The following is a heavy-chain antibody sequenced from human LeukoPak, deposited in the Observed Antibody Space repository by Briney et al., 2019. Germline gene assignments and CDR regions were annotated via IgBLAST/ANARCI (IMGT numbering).Heavy chain of an antibody. CDR1: GFTVSSNY. D-gene: IGHD1-26*01. CDR3: ARVRERLYFDY. J-gene: IGHJ4*02. V-gene: IGHV3-53*01. Sequence: GGSLGLSCAASGFTVSSNYMSWVRQAPGKGLEWVSVIYSADTPYYVDPVKGRFTISRDSSKNTLYLQMNSLRAEDTAVYFCARVRERLYFDYWGQGTLVTVSS. CDR2: IYSADTP.